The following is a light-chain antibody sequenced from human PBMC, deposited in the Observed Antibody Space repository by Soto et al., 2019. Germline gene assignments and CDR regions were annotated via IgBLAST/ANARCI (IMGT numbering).Light chain of an antibody. J-gene: IGKJ2*01. CDR3: QQNCNTLYT. V-gene: IGKV1-39*01. CDR1: QILSNC. Sequence: DIQMTQSPSSLSASVGDRVTITCRASQILSNCLNWYQQKPGIAPNLLISAASSLQSGVPSRFSGSGSGTDFTLTISSLQPEDFATYFCQQNCNTLYTFGQGTRLEIK. CDR2: AAS.